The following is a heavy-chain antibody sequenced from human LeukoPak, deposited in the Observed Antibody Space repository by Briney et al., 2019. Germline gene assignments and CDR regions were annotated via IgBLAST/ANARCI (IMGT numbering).Heavy chain of an antibody. V-gene: IGHV3-23*01. CDR1: GFTFSSYW. D-gene: IGHD2-15*01. J-gene: IGHJ4*02. CDR2: IRGSGGTT. Sequence: GGSLRLSCAASGFTFSSYWMHWVRQAPGRGLEWVSTIRGSGGTTYYADSVKGRFTISRDISKNTVYLQMNNLRAEDTAVYYCARYCSGGNCYSGLVYGGQGTLVAVSS. CDR3: ARYCSGGNCYSGLVY.